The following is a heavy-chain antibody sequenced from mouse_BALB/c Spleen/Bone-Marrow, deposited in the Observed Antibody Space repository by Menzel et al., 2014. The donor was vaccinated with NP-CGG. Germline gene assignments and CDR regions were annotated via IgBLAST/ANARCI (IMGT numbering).Heavy chain of an antibody. D-gene: IGHD2-4*01. J-gene: IGHJ3*01. V-gene: IGHV14-3*02. CDR2: IDPANGNT. CDR1: GFNIKDTY. Sequence: EVQLQQSGAELVKPGASVKLSCTASGFNIKDTYMHWVKQRPEQGLEWIGRIDPANGNTKYDPKFQGKATITADTSSNTAYLQLSSLTSGDTAVYYCARRGLYYDYDAWFAYWGQGTLVTVSA. CDR3: ARRGLYYDYDAWFAY.